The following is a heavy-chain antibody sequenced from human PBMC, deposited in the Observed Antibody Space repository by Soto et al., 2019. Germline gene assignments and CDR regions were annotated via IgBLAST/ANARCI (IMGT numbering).Heavy chain of an antibody. D-gene: IGHD3-10*01. Sequence: SETLSLTCTVSGGSISSSSYYWGWIRQPPGKGLEWIGSIYYSGSTYYNPSLKSRVTISVDTSKNQFSLKLSSVTAADTAVYYFPLRGGIYYTPAEYYGRTVGVQGTRSTFS. CDR3: PLRGGIYYTPAEYYGRTV. V-gene: IGHV4-39*01. CDR1: GGSISSSSYY. J-gene: IGHJ6*02. CDR2: IYYSGST.